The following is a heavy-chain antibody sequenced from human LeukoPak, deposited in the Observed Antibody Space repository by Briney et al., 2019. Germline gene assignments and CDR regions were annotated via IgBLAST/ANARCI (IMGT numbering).Heavy chain of an antibody. CDR2: ISVSGGSE. CDR3: ASHAHDYDSSGYFDS. Sequence: GGSLRLSCVVSRLTFNSNAMYWVRQAPGKGLEWVSGISVSGGSEYYADSVKGRFSVSRDNSKHTVDLQMNSLRAENTAVYFCASHAHDYDSSGYFDSWGQGALVTVSS. V-gene: IGHV3-23*01. D-gene: IGHD3-22*01. CDR1: RLTFNSNA. J-gene: IGHJ4*02.